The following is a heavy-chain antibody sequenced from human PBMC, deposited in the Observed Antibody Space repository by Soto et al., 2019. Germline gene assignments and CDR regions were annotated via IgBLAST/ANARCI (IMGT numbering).Heavy chain of an antibody. V-gene: IGHV3-30*18. D-gene: IGHD2-8*02. CDR1: GFTLTNQG. CDR3: AKDRTNTWSFDY. J-gene: IGHJ4*02. Sequence: VGSLRLSCEVSGFTLTNQGVHWVRQAPGKGLEWVAVISNDGSNKYYDSVKGRFTISRDNSKNTVYLQMDSLRLEDTAVYHCAKDRTNTWSFDYWGQGTLVTVSS. CDR2: ISNDGSNK.